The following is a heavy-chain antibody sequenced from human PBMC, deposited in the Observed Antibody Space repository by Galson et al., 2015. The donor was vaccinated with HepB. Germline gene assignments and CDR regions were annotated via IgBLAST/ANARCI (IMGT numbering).Heavy chain of an antibody. Sequence: TLSLTCTVSGGSISSGSYYWSWIRQPAGKGLEWIGRIYTSGSTNYNPSLKSRVTISVDTSKNQFSLKLSSVTAADTAVYYCARDPGWYSSSSALAEYFQHWGQGTLVTVSS. V-gene: IGHV4-61*02. CDR3: ARDPGWYSSSSALAEYFQH. CDR1: GGSISSGSYY. D-gene: IGHD6-6*01. J-gene: IGHJ1*01. CDR2: IYTSGST.